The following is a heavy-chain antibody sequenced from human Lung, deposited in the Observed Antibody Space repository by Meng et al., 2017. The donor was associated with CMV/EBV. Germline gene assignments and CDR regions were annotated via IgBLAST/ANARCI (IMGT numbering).Heavy chain of an antibody. V-gene: IGHV1-46*01. Sequence: ASVXVSXKASGYTFTSYYMHWVRQAPGQGLEWMGIINPSGGSTSYAQKFQGRVTMTRDTSTSTVYMELSSLRSEDTAVYYCARLYCSSTSCYTAGYFQHWXQGTLVTVSS. CDR3: ARLYCSSTSCYTAGYFQH. J-gene: IGHJ1*01. CDR2: INPSGGST. D-gene: IGHD2-2*02. CDR1: GYTFTSYY.